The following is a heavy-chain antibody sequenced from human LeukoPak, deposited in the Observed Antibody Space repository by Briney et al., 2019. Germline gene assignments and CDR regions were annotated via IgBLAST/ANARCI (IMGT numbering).Heavy chain of an antibody. CDR1: GCSICNIHYC. J-gene: IGHJ4*02. V-gene: IGHV4-39*01. CDR3: ARHANSGGYCFDY. D-gene: IGHD1-26*01. Sequence: SETLSLTCTVSGCSICNIHYCWGSSRQPPGKVLEWDGSLYYSESTYYDQSLKSRVTISVDTSKNQFSLKLSTVTAADTAVYYCARHANSGGYCFDYGCRGTLVSVSS. CDR2: LYYSEST.